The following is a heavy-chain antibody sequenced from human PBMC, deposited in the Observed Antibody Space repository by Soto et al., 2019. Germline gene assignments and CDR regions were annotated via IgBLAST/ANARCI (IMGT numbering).Heavy chain of an antibody. CDR2: IYYSGRT. D-gene: IGHD3-10*01. V-gene: IGHV4-39*01. CDR3: ARQHYGSRCELDY. CDR1: GGSVNSSNYY. Sequence: QLQESGPGLVKPSETLSLTCIVSGGSVNSSNYYWAWIRQPPGKGLEWIGSIYYSGRTFYTPSLRSRVTTSQESSMNHVSLRVTSVTAADTALYCCARQHYGSRCELDYWGQGTLVTVSS. J-gene: IGHJ4*02.